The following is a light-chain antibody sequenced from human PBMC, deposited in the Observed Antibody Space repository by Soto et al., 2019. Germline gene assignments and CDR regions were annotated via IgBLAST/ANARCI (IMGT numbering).Light chain of an antibody. CDR2: DAS. V-gene: IGKV1-5*01. Sequence: DIQMTQSPSTLSASVGDRVTITCRASQSISNWLAWYQQKPGKAPKLLIYDASTLENGVPSRFGGGGSGTEFTLTISSLQPDDFVAYYCQHYKSYPYTFGQGTELEIK. CDR1: QSISNW. CDR3: QHYKSYPYT. J-gene: IGKJ2*01.